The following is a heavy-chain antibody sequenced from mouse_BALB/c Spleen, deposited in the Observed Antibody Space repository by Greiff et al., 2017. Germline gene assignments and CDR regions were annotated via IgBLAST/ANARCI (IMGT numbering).Heavy chain of an antibody. CDR3: ARLRDTYYFDD. V-gene: IGHV1S56*01. CDR1: GYTFTSYY. Sequence: QVQLQQSGPELVKPGASVWISCKASGYTFTSYYIHWVKQRPGQGLEWIGWIYPGNVNTKYNEKFKGKATLTADKSSSRAYMQLSSLTSEDSAVYFCARLRDTYYFDDWGEGTTLTVSS. J-gene: IGHJ2*01. D-gene: IGHD1-1*01. CDR2: IYPGNVNT.